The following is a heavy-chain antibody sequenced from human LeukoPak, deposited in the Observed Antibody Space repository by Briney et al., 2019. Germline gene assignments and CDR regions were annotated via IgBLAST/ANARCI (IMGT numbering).Heavy chain of an antibody. CDR3: AKQSAGSAAWYSLHYDF. CDR2: INEDGYEK. J-gene: IGHJ4*02. V-gene: IGHV3-7*03. D-gene: IGHD6-13*01. Sequence: GGSLRLSFAATGFPLTTYWMSWVRQAPGKGLEWVASINEDGYEKYYVGSVKGRFTISRDNSKDTLYLQMNGLRAEGTAVYFCAKQSAGSAAWYSLHYDFWGQGTLVTVSS. CDR1: GFPLTTYW.